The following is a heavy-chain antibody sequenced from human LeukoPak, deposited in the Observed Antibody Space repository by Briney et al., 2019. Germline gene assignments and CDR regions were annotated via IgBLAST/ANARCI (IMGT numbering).Heavy chain of an antibody. D-gene: IGHD2-15*01. J-gene: IGHJ4*02. CDR1: GYTFTSYG. CDR2: ISAYNGNT. V-gene: IGHV1-18*01. CDR3: ARDYCSGGSCYFDY. Sequence: ASVKVSCKASGYTFTSYGISWVRQAPGQGHEWMGWISAYNGNTNYAQKLQGRVTMTTDTSTSTAYMELRSLRSDDTAVYYCARDYCSGGSCYFDYWGQGTLVTVSS.